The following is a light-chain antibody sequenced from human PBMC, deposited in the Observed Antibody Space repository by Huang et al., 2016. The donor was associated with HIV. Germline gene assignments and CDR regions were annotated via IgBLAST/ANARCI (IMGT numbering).Light chain of an antibody. CDR1: QSLLHSNGYNY. J-gene: IGKJ1*01. V-gene: IGKV2-28*01. Sequence: DIVMTQSPLSLPVTPGEPASISCRSSQSLLHSNGYNYWDWYLQKPGQSPQLLIYLGSNRASGVPDRFSGRGSDTDFTLKISRLEAEDVGVYYCMQALQTPWTFGQGTKVEVK. CDR3: MQALQTPWT. CDR2: LGS.